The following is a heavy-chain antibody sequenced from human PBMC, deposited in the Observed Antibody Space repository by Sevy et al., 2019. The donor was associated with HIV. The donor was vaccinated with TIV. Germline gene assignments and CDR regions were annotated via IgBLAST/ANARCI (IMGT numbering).Heavy chain of an antibody. J-gene: IGHJ6*02. CDR1: GFTFDDYA. D-gene: IGHD3-10*01. Sequence: GGSLRLSCAASGFTFDDYAMHWVRQAPGKGLEWVSGISWNRGSIGYADSVKGRFTISRDKAKNSLYLQMNSLRAEDTACYYCAKDSGYYYGSGSKRYYYGMDVWGQGTTVTVSS. V-gene: IGHV3-9*01. CDR2: ISWNRGSI. CDR3: AKDSGYYYGSGSKRYYYGMDV.